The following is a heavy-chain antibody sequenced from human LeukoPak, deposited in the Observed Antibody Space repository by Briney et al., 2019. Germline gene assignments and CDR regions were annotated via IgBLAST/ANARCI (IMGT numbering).Heavy chain of an antibody. CDR2: ISDTGGST. CDR1: GFTFSSYA. D-gene: IGHD4-17*01. V-gene: IGHV3-23*01. Sequence: GGSLRLSCAASGFTFSSYAMSWVRQAPGKGLEWVSGISDTGGSTYYADSVKGRFTISRDESKNTLYLQMNSLRAEDTAVYYCAKVLQTYGDSDSWGQGTLVTVSS. CDR3: AKVLQTYGDSDS. J-gene: IGHJ4*02.